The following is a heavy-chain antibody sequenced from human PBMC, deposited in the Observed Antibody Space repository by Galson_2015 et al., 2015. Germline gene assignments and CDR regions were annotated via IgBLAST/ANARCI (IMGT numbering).Heavy chain of an antibody. Sequence: SLRLSCAASGFTFDDYAMHWVRQAPGKGLEWVSGISWDSGNIGYADSVKGRFTISRDNAKNSLYLQMNSLRAEDTALFYCAKDIGSMMVYGMDVWGQGTTVTVSS. CDR1: GFTFDDYA. V-gene: IGHV3-9*01. J-gene: IGHJ6*02. D-gene: IGHD3-22*01. CDR3: AKDIGSMMVYGMDV. CDR2: ISWDSGNI.